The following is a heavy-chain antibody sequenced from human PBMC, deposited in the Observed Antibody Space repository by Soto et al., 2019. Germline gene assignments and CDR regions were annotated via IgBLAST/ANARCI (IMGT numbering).Heavy chain of an antibody. CDR2: ISGSGGST. CDR3: AKDLRDFWSGYYSALNWFDP. Sequence: PGGSLRLSCAASGFTVSSNYMSWVRQAPGKGLEWVSAISGSGGSTYYADSVKGRFTISRDNSKNTLYLQMNSLRAEDTAVYYCAKDLRDFWSGYYSALNWFDPWGQGTLVTVSS. J-gene: IGHJ5*02. V-gene: IGHV3-23*01. CDR1: GFTVSSNY. D-gene: IGHD3-3*01.